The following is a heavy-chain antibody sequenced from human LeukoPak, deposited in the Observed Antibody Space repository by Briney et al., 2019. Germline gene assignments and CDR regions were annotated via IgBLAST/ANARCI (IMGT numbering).Heavy chain of an antibody. Sequence: ASVKVSCKASGYTFSGYFMNWVRQAPGHGLEWMGWTNPNSGATNSAQRFQGRVTMTRDLSINTAYMEVSRLKSDDTAVYYCARGGAGGYGDYSAFDIWGQGTMVTVSS. D-gene: IGHD4-17*01. V-gene: IGHV1-2*02. J-gene: IGHJ3*02. CDR1: GYTFSGYF. CDR2: TNPNSGAT. CDR3: ARGGAGGYGDYSAFDI.